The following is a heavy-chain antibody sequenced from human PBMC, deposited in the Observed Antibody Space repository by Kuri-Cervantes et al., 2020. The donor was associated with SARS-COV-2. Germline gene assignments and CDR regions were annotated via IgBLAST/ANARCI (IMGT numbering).Heavy chain of an antibody. CDR2: ISSSGSTI. V-gene: IGHV3-48*03. J-gene: IGHJ4*02. D-gene: IGHD2-21*01. CDR3: ARRGEDCGGDCLKGGPLDY. CDR1: GFTFSSYE. Sequence: GESLKISCAASGFTFSSYEMNWVRQAPGKGLEWVSYISSSGSTIYYADSVKGRFTISRDNAKNSLYLQMNSLRAEDTAVYYCARRGEDCGGDCLKGGPLDYWGQGTLVTVSS.